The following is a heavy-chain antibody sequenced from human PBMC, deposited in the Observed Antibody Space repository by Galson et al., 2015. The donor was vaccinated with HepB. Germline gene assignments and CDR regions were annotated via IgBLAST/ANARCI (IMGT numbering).Heavy chain of an antibody. D-gene: IGHD5-24*01. J-gene: IGHJ2*01. CDR2: IKQDGSEK. Sequence: SLRLSCAASGFTFSSYWMSWVRQAPGKGLEWVANIKQDGSEKYYVDSVKGRFTISRDNAKNSLYLQMNSLRAVDTAVYYCARREAMATVRSPRLIDYWYFDLWGRGTLVTVSS. V-gene: IGHV3-7*03. CDR1: GFTFSSYW. CDR3: ARREAMATVRSPRLIDYWYFDL.